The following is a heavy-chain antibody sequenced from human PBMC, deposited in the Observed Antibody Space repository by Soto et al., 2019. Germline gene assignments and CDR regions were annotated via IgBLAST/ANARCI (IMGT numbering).Heavy chain of an antibody. CDR1: GGSVTSGSDY. J-gene: IGHJ4*02. CDR3: GRGGDAYKMGNY. D-gene: IGHD3-10*01. CDR2: IHFSGST. V-gene: IGHV4-61*01. Sequence: QVQLQESGPGLVKPSETLSLTCSVSGGSVTSGSDYWTWIRQPPGKRLEWIGYIHFSGSTTYNPSLKSRVTISADTSKNQFSLKLRSVTAADTAVYFCGRGGDAYKMGNYWGKGILVTVSS.